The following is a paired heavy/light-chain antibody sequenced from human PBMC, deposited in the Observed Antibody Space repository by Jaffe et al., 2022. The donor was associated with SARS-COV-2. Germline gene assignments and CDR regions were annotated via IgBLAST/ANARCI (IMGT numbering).Light chain of an antibody. CDR3: QQYGESPGT. CDR2: AAS. CDR1: QTVSSNY. V-gene: IGKV3-20*01. Sequence: EIVLTQSPGTLSLSPGERATLSCGASQTVSSNYLAWYQQKPGQAPRLLIYAASSRATGIPDKFSGSGSGTDFTLTISRLEPEDFAVYYCQQYGESPGTFGQGTKVEIK. J-gene: IGKJ1*01.
Heavy chain of an antibody. J-gene: IGHJ4*02. CDR3: AKGRYPKYLDWLFYN. Sequence: EVQLVDSGGGLVQPGGSLRLSCVTSGFTFSGFAMSWVRQAPGKGLEWVSAIGGSGSGTFYADSVKGRFTISRDNSKNTLYLQMNSLGADDTAVYYCAKGRYPKYLDWLFYNWGQGTLVTVSS. D-gene: IGHD3-9*01. CDR2: IGGSGSGT. CDR1: GFTFSGFA. V-gene: IGHV3-23*04.